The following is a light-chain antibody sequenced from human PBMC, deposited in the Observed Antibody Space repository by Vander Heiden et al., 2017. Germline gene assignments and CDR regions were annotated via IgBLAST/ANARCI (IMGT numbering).Light chain of an antibody. CDR3: QQYGTSPYT. J-gene: IGKJ2*01. V-gene: IGKV3-20*01. CDR1: QSVSSGH. CDR2: AAS. Sequence: NVLTQSPGTLSLSPGERATLSCRASQSVSSGHLAWYQQKPGQAPRLLIHAASSRATGISDRFSGGGSGTDYTLTISRLEPEDFAVYYCQQYGTSPYTFGQGTKLEIK.